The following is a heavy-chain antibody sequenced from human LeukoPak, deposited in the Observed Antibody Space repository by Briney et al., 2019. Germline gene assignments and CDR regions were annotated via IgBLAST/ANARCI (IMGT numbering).Heavy chain of an antibody. Sequence: PSETLSLTCTVSGGSISSYYWSWIRQPPGKGLEWIGYIYYSGSTNYNPSLKSRVTISVDTSKSQFSLKLSSVTAADTAVYYCARVLWFGELSNYFDYWGQGTLVTVSS. CDR2: IYYSGST. CDR1: GGSISSYY. D-gene: IGHD3-10*01. J-gene: IGHJ4*02. CDR3: ARVLWFGELSNYFDY. V-gene: IGHV4-59*08.